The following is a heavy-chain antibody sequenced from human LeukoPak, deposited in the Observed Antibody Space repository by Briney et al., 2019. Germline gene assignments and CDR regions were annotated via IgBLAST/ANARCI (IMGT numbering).Heavy chain of an antibody. D-gene: IGHD1-26*01. CDR3: AVGATTIGAFDI. Sequence: SETLSLTCAVSGYSISSGYYWGWIRQPPGKGLEWIGSIYHSGSTYYNPSLKSRVTISVDTSKNQFSLKLSSVTAADTAVYYCAVGATTIGAFDIWGQGTMVTVSS. CDR2: IYHSGST. CDR1: GYSISSGYY. V-gene: IGHV4-38-2*01. J-gene: IGHJ3*02.